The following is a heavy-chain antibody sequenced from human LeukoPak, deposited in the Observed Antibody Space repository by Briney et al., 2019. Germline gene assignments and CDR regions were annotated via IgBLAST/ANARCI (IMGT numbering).Heavy chain of an antibody. Sequence: ASVKVSCKASGYTFTVHYIHWVRQAPGQGPEWMGWINPNSGDANYPQKFQGRLTMTRDTSIGTVYMEMSSLRLDDTAVYFCARDKGSGYLPFDFWGQGTLVTVSS. CDR1: GYTFTVHY. V-gene: IGHV1-2*02. D-gene: IGHD5-18*01. CDR2: INPNSGDA. J-gene: IGHJ4*02. CDR3: ARDKGSGYLPFDF.